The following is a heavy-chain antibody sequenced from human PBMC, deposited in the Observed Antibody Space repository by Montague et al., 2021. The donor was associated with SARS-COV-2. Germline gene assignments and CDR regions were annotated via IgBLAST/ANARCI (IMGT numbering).Heavy chain of an antibody. J-gene: IGHJ4*03. CDR1: GDSISGGGYF. V-gene: IGHV4-31*03. Sequence: TLSLTCTVYGDSISGGGYFWNWIRQHPEKGLEYIGYISYSGXTXHXXXXRXGVSISMATSENQLSLKMNSVTAADTAVYYCAEPGRLGSSNPLEDWGQGVMVTISS. CDR3: AEPGRLGSSNPLED. CDR2: ISYSGXT. D-gene: IGHD3-3*01.